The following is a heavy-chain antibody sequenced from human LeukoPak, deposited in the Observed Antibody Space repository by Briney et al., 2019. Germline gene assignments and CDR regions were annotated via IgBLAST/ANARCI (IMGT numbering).Heavy chain of an antibody. CDR3: ARVAEAAAFDS. CDR2: ISSNSRHI. J-gene: IGHJ4*02. Sequence: GGSLRLSCAASGFTFSTYSMNWVRQAPGKGLEWVSPISSNSRHIYYADSMRGRFTISRDNAKNSLYLQMNSLKPEDTAVYYCARVAEAAAFDSWGQGTLVTVSS. CDR1: GFTFSTYS. V-gene: IGHV3-21*06. D-gene: IGHD6-13*01.